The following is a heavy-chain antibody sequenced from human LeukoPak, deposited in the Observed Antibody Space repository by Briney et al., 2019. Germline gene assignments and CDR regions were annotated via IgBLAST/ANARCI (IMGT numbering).Heavy chain of an antibody. J-gene: IGHJ4*02. Sequence: ASVKVSCKVSGYTLTELSMHWVRQAPGKGLEWMGGFDPEDGETIYAQKFQGRVTMTEDTSTDTAYMELSSLRSEDTAVYYCATPLDFWSGYYYWGQGTLVTVPS. D-gene: IGHD3-3*01. CDR2: FDPEDGET. V-gene: IGHV1-24*01. CDR1: GYTLTELS. CDR3: ATPLDFWSGYYY.